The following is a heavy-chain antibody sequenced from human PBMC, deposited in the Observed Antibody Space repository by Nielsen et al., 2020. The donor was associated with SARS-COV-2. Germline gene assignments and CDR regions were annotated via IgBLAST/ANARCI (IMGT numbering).Heavy chain of an antibody. J-gene: IGHJ6*03. D-gene: IGHD3-9*01. CDR3: ARQADILTGRYYYYMDV. V-gene: IGHV1-3*01. Sequence: WVRQAPGQRLEWMGWINAGNGNTKYSQKFQGRVTITRDTSASTAYMELRSLRSDDTAVYYCARQADILTGRYYYYMDVWGKGTTVTVSS. CDR2: INAGNGNT.